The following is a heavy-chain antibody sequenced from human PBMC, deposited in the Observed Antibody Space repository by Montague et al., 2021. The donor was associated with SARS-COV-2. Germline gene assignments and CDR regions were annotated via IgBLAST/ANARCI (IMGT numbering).Heavy chain of an antibody. CDR3: AREKKEVQMDY. CDR2: IWYDGSNS. CDR1: GFSFSDYA. Sequence: SLRLSCAASGFSFSDYAMHWVRQAPGLALERVAVIWYDGSNSYYADSVKGRFTISRDNSKNAVYLQMNSLTADDTAIYYCAREKKEVQMDYWGLGTLVTVSS. V-gene: IGHV3-33*01. J-gene: IGHJ4*02. D-gene: IGHD5-24*01.